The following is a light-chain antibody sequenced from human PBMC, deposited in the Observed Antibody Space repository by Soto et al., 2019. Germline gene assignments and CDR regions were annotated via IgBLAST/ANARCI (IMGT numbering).Light chain of an antibody. CDR3: QRYNNWPPWT. J-gene: IGKJ1*01. Sequence: EIVMTQSPVTLSVSPGDRATLSCRASQHVNSNLAWYQQQPGQAPRLLIYGASTRATSIPARFSGSGSGTESTLHISSRQSEDFAVYSCQRYNNWPPWTFGHGNQVAIK. CDR1: QHVNSN. CDR2: GAS. V-gene: IGKV3-15*01.